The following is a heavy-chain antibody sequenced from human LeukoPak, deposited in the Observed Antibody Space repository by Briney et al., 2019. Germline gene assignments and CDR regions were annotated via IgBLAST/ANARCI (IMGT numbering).Heavy chain of an antibody. V-gene: IGHV3-9*01. Sequence: GGSLRLSCAASGFTFGNSWVHWVRQAPGKGLVWVSSVSWDSGNIAYADSVKGRFSISRDNAKSSLYLEMSSLRAEDTALYYCAKGPGWLLSKRYFDYWGQGTPVIVSS. CDR2: VSWDSGNI. CDR1: GFTFGNSW. D-gene: IGHD3-22*01. J-gene: IGHJ4*02. CDR3: AKGPGWLLSKRYFDY.